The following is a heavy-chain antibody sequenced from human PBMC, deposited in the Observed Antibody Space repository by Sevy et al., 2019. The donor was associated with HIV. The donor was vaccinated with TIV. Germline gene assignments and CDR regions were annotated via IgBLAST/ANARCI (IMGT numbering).Heavy chain of an antibody. Sequence: GSLRLSCVVSGYSFSSYAISWVRQAPGKGLEWVSTINERGGSTYYADSVKGRFTISRDNPKNTLFLQMINLRVDDTAIYYCARPSPRIAAAASAFYDNWGQGTLVTVSS. V-gene: IGHV3-23*01. J-gene: IGHJ4*02. CDR1: GYSFSSYA. CDR2: INERGGST. CDR3: ARPSPRIAAAASAFYDN. D-gene: IGHD6-13*01.